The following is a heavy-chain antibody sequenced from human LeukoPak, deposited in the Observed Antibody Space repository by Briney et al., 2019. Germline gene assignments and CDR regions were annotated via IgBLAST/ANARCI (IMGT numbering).Heavy chain of an antibody. D-gene: IGHD6-13*01. J-gene: IGHJ3*02. CDR3: ARSSSSSWFYAFDI. V-gene: IGHV3-7*01. Sequence: PGGSLRLSCAASGFNFNNYWMAWVRQTPGKGLEWLASIKQDGSEKYYVDSVKGRFTVSRHNADNLLYLQMNRLRAEDTAVFYCARSSSSSWFYAFDIWGQGTLVTVSA. CDR2: IKQDGSEK. CDR1: GFNFNNYW.